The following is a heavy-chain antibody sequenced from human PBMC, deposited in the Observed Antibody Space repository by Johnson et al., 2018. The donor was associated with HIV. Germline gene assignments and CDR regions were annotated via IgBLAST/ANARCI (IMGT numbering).Heavy chain of an antibody. CDR3: AAGYAMASDAFDI. CDR2: ISWNSGSI. D-gene: IGHD2-8*01. V-gene: IGHV3-9*01. CDR1: GFTFDVYA. Sequence: VQLVESGGGLVKPGGSLRLSCAASGFTFDVYAMHWVRQAPGKGLEWVSGISWNSGSIGYADSVKGRFTISRDNAKNSLYLQMNSLRAEDTAVYYCAAGYAMASDAFDIWGQGTMVTVSS. J-gene: IGHJ3*02.